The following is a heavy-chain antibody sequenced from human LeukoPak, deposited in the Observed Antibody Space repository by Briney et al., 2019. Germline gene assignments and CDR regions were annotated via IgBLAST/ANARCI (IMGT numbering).Heavy chain of an antibody. J-gene: IGHJ4*02. D-gene: IGHD2-8*01. V-gene: IGHV5-51*01. CDR1: GYTFSNYW. CDR3: ARLLLYYGLTGGYFDY. Sequence: GESLQISCKGSGYTFSNYWIGWVRQMPGKGLEWMWIIYPGDSDTRYSPSFQGQVTISADKSISTVYLQWSSLTASDTALYYCARLLLYYGLTGGYFDYWGQGTLVTVSS. CDR2: IYPGDSDT.